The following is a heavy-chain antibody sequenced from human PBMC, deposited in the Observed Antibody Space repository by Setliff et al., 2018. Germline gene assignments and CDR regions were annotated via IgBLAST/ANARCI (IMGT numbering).Heavy chain of an antibody. Sequence: GGSLRLSCTASESTFSSSGMHWVRQAPGKGLEWVGFIRYDGSYEYYADSVQGRFTTSRDNSKNTLFLHMNNLRPEDTALYYCAKASLAYSFGYYFDSWGQGALVTVSS. V-gene: IGHV3-30*02. D-gene: IGHD5-18*01. CDR3: AKASLAYSFGYYFDS. CDR1: ESTFSSSG. J-gene: IGHJ4*01. CDR2: IRYDGSYE.